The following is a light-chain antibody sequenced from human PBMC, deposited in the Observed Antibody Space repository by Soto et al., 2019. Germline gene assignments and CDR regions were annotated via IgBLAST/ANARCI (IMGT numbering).Light chain of an antibody. J-gene: IGLJ2*01. V-gene: IGLV2-8*01. CDR3: SSYSGSNKGV. Sequence: QSVLTQPPSASGSPGQSVTISCTGTSSDVGGYNYVSWYQQHPGKAPKLMIYEVSKRPSGVPDRFSGSKSGNTASLTVSGLQAEDEADYYCSSYSGSNKGVFGGGTKHTVL. CDR1: SSDVGGYNY. CDR2: EVS.